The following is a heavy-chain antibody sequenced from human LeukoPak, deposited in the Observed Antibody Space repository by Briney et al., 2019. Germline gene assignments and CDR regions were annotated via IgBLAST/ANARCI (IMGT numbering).Heavy chain of an antibody. J-gene: IGHJ4*02. D-gene: IGHD5-18*01. CDR3: AREDTAFDC. V-gene: IGHV1-3*01. Sequence: GASVKVSCKASGYSFTSYALHCVRQAPGQRLEWMGWINAGNGNTEYSQKFQGRVTITRDASASTAYMELSSLRSGDTAVYYCAREDTAFDCWGQGTLVTVSS. CDR2: INAGNGNT. CDR1: GYSFTSYA.